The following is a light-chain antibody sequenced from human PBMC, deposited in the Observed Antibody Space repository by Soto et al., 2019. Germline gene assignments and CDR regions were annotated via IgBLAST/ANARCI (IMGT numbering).Light chain of an antibody. CDR2: DNS. Sequence: VLTQAPSVSVAPGQTARITCGGNNIGSESVHWYQQKPGQAPVLVVYDNSDRPSGIPERFSGSNSENTATLTISRVEAGDEADYYCQVWESSSDLWVFGGGTKLTVL. CDR3: QVWESSSDLWV. V-gene: IGLV3-21*02. J-gene: IGLJ3*02. CDR1: NIGSES.